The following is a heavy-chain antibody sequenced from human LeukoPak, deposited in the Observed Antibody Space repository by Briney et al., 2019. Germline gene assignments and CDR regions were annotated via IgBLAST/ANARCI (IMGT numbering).Heavy chain of an antibody. CDR3: AKNRGDLLSSRVGCDY. CDR1: GFTFSDLG. CDR2: ISGSGGDT. J-gene: IGHJ4*02. V-gene: IGHV3-23*01. D-gene: IGHD3-16*01. Sequence: GGSLRLSCAASGFTFSDLGMTWVRQAPGKGLEWVSGISGSGGDTYYADSVKGRFTISRDNPKSTLYLQMNTLGAEDTAIYYCAKNRGDLLSSRVGCDYWGQGALVTVSS.